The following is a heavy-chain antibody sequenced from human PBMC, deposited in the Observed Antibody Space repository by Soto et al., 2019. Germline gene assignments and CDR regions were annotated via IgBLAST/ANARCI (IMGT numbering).Heavy chain of an antibody. CDR1: GFNLVNYA. V-gene: IGHV3-30-3*01. Sequence: QVQLVESGGGVVQPGTSLRLSCTASGFNLVNYAMHWVRQAPGKGLEWVAVISYDGDNKYYADSVKGRFTVSRDNSKNTLYRQLSRVRVEDTARYYCARVPDKSGSKEGDFDYWGQGTLVAVSS. CDR2: ISYDGDNK. D-gene: IGHD3-10*01. J-gene: IGHJ4*02. CDR3: ARVPDKSGSKEGDFDY.